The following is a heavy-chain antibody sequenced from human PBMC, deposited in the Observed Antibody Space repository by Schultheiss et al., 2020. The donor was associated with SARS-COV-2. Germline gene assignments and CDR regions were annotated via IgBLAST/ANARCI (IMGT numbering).Heavy chain of an antibody. V-gene: IGHV2-70*11. Sequence: TLSLTCTVSGGSISSYYWSWIRQPPGKALEWLARIDWDDDKYYSTSLKTRLTISKDTSKNQVVLTMTNMDPVDTATYYCARIAHYDSSGYYDYWGQGTLVTVSS. D-gene: IGHD3-22*01. CDR3: ARIAHYDSSGYYDY. CDR1: GGSISSYYW. J-gene: IGHJ4*02. CDR2: IDWDDDK.